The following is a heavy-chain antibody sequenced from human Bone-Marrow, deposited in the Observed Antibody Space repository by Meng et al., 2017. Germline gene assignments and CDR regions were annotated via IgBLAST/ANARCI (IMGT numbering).Heavy chain of an antibody. Sequence: EVQLVQSWAEGKKPGATVKNSWKVSGYTFTDYYMHWGQQAPGKGLEWMGLVDPEDGETIYAEKFQGRVTITADTSTDTAYMELSSLRSEDTAVYYCATAYCSGGSCYSADYWGQGTLVTVSS. CDR2: VDPEDGET. CDR3: ATAYCSGGSCYSADY. D-gene: IGHD2-15*01. V-gene: IGHV1-69-2*01. J-gene: IGHJ4*02. CDR1: GYTFTDYY.